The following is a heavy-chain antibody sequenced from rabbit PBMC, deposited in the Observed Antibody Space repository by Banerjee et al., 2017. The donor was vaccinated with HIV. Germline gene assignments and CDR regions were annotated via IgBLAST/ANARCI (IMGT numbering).Heavy chain of an antibody. CDR3: ARDTGSSFSSYGMDL. CDR2: INAITGMA. Sequence: QQQLVESGGGLVKPGASLTLTCKASGFSFSNKDVMCWVRQAPGKGLEWIACINAITGMADYANWAKGRSTISKTSSTTVTLQMTSLTVADTATYFCARDTGSSFSSYGMDLWGQGTLVTVS. J-gene: IGHJ6*01. V-gene: IGHV1S45*01. CDR1: GFSFSNKDV. D-gene: IGHD8-1*01.